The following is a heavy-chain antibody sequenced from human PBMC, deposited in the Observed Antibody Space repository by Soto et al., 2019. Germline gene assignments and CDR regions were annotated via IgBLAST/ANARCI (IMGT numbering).Heavy chain of an antibody. CDR1: GYTFTTYD. CDR2: MNPNSGNT. J-gene: IGHJ4*02. CDR3: VRYAVAPNY. V-gene: IGHV1-8*02. Sequence: ASVKVSCKASGYTFTTYDIHWVRQATGQGLEWMGWMNPNSGNTGYAQKFQDRITLTRATSITTAYMELSSLTSDDTAIYFCVRYAVAPNYWGQGTPVTVTS. D-gene: IGHD2-8*01.